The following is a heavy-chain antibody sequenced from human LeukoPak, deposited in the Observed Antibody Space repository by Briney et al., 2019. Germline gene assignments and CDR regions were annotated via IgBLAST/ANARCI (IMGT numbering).Heavy chain of an antibody. D-gene: IGHD6-19*01. CDR2: INAGNGNT. CDR1: GYTFTSYA. V-gene: IGHV1-3*01. Sequence: ASVKVSCKACGYTFTSYAMHWVRQAPGQRRGWMGWINAGNGNTKYTQKFQGRVTITRDTSASTAYMELSSLRSEDTAVYYCARGIAVAGRGYWGQGTLVTVSS. J-gene: IGHJ4*02. CDR3: ARGIAVAGRGY.